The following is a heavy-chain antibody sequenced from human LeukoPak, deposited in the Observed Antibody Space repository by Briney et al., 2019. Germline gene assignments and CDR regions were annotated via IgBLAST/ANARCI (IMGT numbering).Heavy chain of an antibody. V-gene: IGHV3-23*01. CDR2: IIGGGGST. D-gene: IGHD3-16*01. J-gene: IGHJ4*02. CDR1: GFTFSSYA. Sequence: PGGSLRLSCAASGFTFSSYAMSWVRQAPGKGLEWVSTIIGGGGSTFYADSVKGRFTISRDNSKNTLYLQMNSLRAEDTAMYYCARDSTLSNYWGQGTLVTVSS. CDR3: ARDSTLSNY.